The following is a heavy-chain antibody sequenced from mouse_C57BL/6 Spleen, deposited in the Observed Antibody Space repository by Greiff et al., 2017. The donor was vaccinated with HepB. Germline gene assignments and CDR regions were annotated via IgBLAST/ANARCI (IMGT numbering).Heavy chain of an antibody. CDR1: GYTFTSYW. CDR3: ARGYGSSYAWFAY. CDR2: IDPSDSYT. Sequence: VQLQQPGAELVKPGASVKLSCKASGYTFTSYWMQWVKQRPGQGLEWIGEIDPSDSYTNYNQNFKGKATLTVDTSSSTAYMQLSSLTSEDSAVYYCARGYGSSYAWFAYWGQGTLVTVSA. D-gene: IGHD1-1*01. J-gene: IGHJ3*01. V-gene: IGHV1-50*01.